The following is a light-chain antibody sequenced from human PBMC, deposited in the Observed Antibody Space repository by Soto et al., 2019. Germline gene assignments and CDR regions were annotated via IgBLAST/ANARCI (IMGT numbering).Light chain of an antibody. CDR3: QQYNSYWT. J-gene: IGKJ1*01. Sequence: DIQMTQSPSTLSASVVGRVTITFRASQSVGTWVAWYQQKPGKAPKLLIYGASNLESGVPSRFSGSGYGTEFTLTISSLQPDDFATYYCQQYNSYWTFGQGTKVDIK. CDR2: GAS. V-gene: IGKV1-5*01. CDR1: QSVGTW.